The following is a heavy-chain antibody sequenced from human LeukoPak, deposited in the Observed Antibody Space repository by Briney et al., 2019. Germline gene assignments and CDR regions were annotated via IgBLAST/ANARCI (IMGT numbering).Heavy chain of an antibody. J-gene: IGHJ3*02. Sequence: GGSLRLSCAASGFNFSNYGMYWVRQAPGKGLEWVALISYDGSNKYCADSVKGRVTISRDNSKNTLYLQMNSLRAEDTAVYHCATGHYYDSSGYYPLPDAFDIWGQGTMVTVSS. D-gene: IGHD3-22*01. CDR2: ISYDGSNK. V-gene: IGHV3-30*03. CDR1: GFNFSNYG. CDR3: ATGHYYDSSGYYPLPDAFDI.